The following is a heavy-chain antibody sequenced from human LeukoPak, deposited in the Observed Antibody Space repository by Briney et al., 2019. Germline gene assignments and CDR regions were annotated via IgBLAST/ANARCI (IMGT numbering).Heavy chain of an antibody. D-gene: IGHD4-17*01. Sequence: SETLSLTCAVSGGSISSSNWWSWVRQPPGKGLEWIGEIYHSGSTNYNPSLKSRITISVDKSKNQFSLKLSSVTAADTAVYYCARDLRGLPYGAYSDYWGQGTLVTVSS. J-gene: IGHJ4*02. V-gene: IGHV4-4*02. CDR1: GGSISSSNW. CDR3: ARDLRGLPYGAYSDY. CDR2: IYHSGST.